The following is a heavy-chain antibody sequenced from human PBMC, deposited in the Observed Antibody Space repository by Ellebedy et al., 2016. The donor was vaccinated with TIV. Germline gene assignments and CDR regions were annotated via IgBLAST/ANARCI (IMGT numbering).Heavy chain of an antibody. CDR1: GFALGTYG. V-gene: IGHV3-30*03. D-gene: IGHD5-18*01. CDR3: ARWMQLRFDYYYYGLDV. Sequence: GGSLRLSXAASGFALGTYGMHWVRQAPGKGLEWLGVISYDGRHEYYADSVKGRFTISRDNSKSTVYLEMNSLRAEDTAVYYCARWMQLRFDYYYYGLDVWGQGTTVTVS. J-gene: IGHJ6*02. CDR2: ISYDGRHE.